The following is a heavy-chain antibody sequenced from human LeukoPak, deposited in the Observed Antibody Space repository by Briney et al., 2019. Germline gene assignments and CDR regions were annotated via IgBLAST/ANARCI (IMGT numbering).Heavy chain of an antibody. Sequence: GASVKVSCKASGYTFTSYDINWVRQATGQGLEWMGWMNPNSGNTGYAQKFQGRVTMTRNTSISTAYMELSSLRSEDTAVYYCAKVERFLGSYSEDYWGQGTLVTVSS. D-gene: IGHD1-26*01. CDR1: GYTFTSYD. CDR2: MNPNSGNT. V-gene: IGHV1-8*01. J-gene: IGHJ4*02. CDR3: AKVERFLGSYSEDY.